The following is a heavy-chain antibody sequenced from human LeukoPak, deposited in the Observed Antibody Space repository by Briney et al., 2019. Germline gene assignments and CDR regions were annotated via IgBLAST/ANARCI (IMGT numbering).Heavy chain of an antibody. CDR3: ARQYYYDSSGYYFDY. CDR2: IYYSGST. Sequence: SETLSLTCTVSGASISSYYWSWIRQPPGKGLEWIGYIYYSGSTNYNPSLKSRVTISVDTSKNQFSLKLSSVTAADTAVYYCARQYYYDSSGYYFDYWGQGTLVTVSS. CDR1: GASISSYY. D-gene: IGHD3-22*01. J-gene: IGHJ4*02. V-gene: IGHV4-59*08.